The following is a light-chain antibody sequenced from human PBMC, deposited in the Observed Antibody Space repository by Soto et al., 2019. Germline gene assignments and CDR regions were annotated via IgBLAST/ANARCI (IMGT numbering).Light chain of an antibody. CDR2: DAS. Sequence: EIVLTQSPATLSLSPGERATLSCRASQSVSSYLAWYQQKPGQAPRLLIYDASNRTTGIPARFSGSGSGTDCTVTVSSLEPEDFAVYYCQQRSKWPPVYTFGQGTKLEIK. CDR1: QSVSSY. J-gene: IGKJ2*01. CDR3: QQRSKWPPVYT. V-gene: IGKV3-11*01.